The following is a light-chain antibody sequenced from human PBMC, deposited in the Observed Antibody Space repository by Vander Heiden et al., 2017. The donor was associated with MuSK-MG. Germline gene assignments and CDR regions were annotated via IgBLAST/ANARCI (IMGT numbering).Light chain of an antibody. V-gene: IGKV3-15*01. Sequence: EIVMTQSPATLSVSPGERATLSCRASQSVSSNLAWYQQKPGQAPRLLIYGASTRATGIPARFSGSGYGTGFTLTISSRQSEDFAVYYCQQYNNWPPITFGQGTLMEIK. CDR2: GAS. CDR3: QQYNNWPPIT. CDR1: QSVSSN. J-gene: IGKJ5*01.